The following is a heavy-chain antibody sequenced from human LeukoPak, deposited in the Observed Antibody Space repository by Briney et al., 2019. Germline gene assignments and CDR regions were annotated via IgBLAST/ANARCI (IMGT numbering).Heavy chain of an antibody. J-gene: IGHJ4*02. CDR3: ARDSLVGLYSSSWYVDY. Sequence: PGGSLRLSCAASGFTFSTYAMSWVRQAPGKGLEWVANIKQDGSEKYYVDSVKGRFTISRDNAKNSLYLQMNSLRAEDTAVYYCARDSLVGLYSSSWYVDYWGQGTLVTVSS. CDR2: IKQDGSEK. V-gene: IGHV3-7*01. D-gene: IGHD6-13*01. CDR1: GFTFSTYA.